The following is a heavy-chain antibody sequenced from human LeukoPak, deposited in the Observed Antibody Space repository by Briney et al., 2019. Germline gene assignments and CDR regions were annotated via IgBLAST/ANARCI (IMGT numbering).Heavy chain of an antibody. J-gene: IGHJ4*02. CDR2: TYYRSKWYN. CDR1: GDSVSSNSAA. CDR3: SREGVGATMAN. Sequence: SQTLSLTCAISGDSVSSNSAAWNWISQSPSRGLEWLGRTYYRSKWYNDYAVSVKSRITINPDTSKNQFSLQLDTVTPEYTAVYFCSREGVGATMANWGQGTLVTVSS. D-gene: IGHD1-26*01. V-gene: IGHV6-1*01.